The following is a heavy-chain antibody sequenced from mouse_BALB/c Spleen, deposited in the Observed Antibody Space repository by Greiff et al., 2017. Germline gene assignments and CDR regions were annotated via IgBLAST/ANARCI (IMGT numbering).Heavy chain of an antibody. Sequence: VQLQQSGAELVRPGTSVKISCKASGYTFTNYWLGWVKQRPGHGLEWIGDIYPGGGYTNYNEKFKGKATLTADTSSSTAYMQLSSLTSEDSAVYFCAKRTTVVATDFDVWGAGTTVTVSS. CDR3: AKRTTVVATDFDV. D-gene: IGHD1-1*01. J-gene: IGHJ1*01. CDR1: GYTFTNYW. V-gene: IGHV1-63*02. CDR2: IYPGGGYT.